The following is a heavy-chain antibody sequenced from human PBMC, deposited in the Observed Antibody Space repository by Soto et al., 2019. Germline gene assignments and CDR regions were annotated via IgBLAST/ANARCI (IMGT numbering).Heavy chain of an antibody. D-gene: IGHD3-10*01. V-gene: IGHV3-7*04. CDR1: GFSLSGVW. CDR2: IKEDGTQT. J-gene: IGHJ4*01. Sequence: GGSLRLSCVVSGFSLSGVWMSWVRQAPGKGLEWVANIKEDGTQTYYVDSVKGRFTISRDNAKNSLFLQMNSLRVEDTAVCYCLRDYFGTGPYWGQGTLVTVSS. CDR3: LRDYFGTGPY.